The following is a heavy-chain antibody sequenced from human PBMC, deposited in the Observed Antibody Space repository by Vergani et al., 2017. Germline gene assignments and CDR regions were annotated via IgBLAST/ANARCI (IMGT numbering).Heavy chain of an antibody. J-gene: IGHJ5*02. D-gene: IGHD3-10*01. CDR1: GGSISSGDYY. V-gene: IGHV4-30-4*08. Sequence: QVQLQESGPRLVKPLQTLSLTCTVSGGSISSGDYYWSWIRQSPGKALEWIGYISNSGSTFFNPSLKSRVTLSVDTSQNRFSLRLTSVTAAATAVYFCARYYGSGTRGDYFDPWGQGSLVTVSS. CDR2: ISNSGST. CDR3: ARYYGSGTRGDYFDP.